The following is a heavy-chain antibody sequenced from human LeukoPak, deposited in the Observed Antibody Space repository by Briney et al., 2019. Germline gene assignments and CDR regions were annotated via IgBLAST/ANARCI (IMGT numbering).Heavy chain of an antibody. V-gene: IGHV4-38-2*01. J-gene: IGHJ4*02. CDR2: IHHGGST. CDR1: GYSISSGYY. Sequence: PSETLSLTCAVSGYSISSGYYWGWIRQPPGKGLEWIGSIHHGGSTYYNPSLKSRVTISVDTSKNQFSLNLNSVTAADTAVYYCARHARGPGYCGDYWGQGTLVTVSS. D-gene: IGHD1-26*01. CDR3: ARHARGPGYCGDY.